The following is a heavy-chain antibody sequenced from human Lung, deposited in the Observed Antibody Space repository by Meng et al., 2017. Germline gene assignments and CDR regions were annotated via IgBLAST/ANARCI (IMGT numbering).Heavy chain of an antibody. CDR1: GNNFPDYY. CDR3: ARDEDISAAGKLFGDY. J-gene: IGHJ4*02. D-gene: IGHD6-13*01. CDR2: IDPKSGDT. Sequence: HVQLVQSGAPVKKPGASGTVPVKPSGNNFPDYYIHWVRLAPGQGLEWMGPIDPKSGDTRYAQKFQGRVTMTGDTSIGTAYMELTGLRSDDTALYYCARDEDISAAGKLFGDYWGQGTLVTVSS. V-gene: IGHV1-2*06.